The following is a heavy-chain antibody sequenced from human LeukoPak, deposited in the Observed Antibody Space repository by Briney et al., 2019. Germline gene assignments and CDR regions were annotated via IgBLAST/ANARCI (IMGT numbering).Heavy chain of an antibody. Sequence: ASVKVSYKTSGYTFTRSGITWVRQAPGQGLEWMGWISGYNGDTAYAQMFQGRVTMTTDTSTSTASMELRGLRSDDTAVYYCARPGQQLVFAFDIWGQGTMVTVSS. CDR2: ISGYNGDT. D-gene: IGHD6-13*01. CDR1: GYTFTRSG. CDR3: ARPGQQLVFAFDI. J-gene: IGHJ3*02. V-gene: IGHV1-18*01.